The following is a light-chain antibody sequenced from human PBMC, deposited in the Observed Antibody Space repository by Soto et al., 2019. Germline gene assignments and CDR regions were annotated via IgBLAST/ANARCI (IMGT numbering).Light chain of an antibody. Sequence: QPVLTQSPSASASLGASVKLTCTLSSGHSSYAIAWHQQQPEKGPRYLMKLNSDGSHSKGDGIPDRFSGSSSGAERYLTIPSLQSEDEADYYCQTWSTGIRVFGGGTKVTVL. J-gene: IGLJ3*02. CDR3: QTWSTGIRV. CDR2: LNSDGSH. V-gene: IGLV4-69*01. CDR1: SGHSSYA.